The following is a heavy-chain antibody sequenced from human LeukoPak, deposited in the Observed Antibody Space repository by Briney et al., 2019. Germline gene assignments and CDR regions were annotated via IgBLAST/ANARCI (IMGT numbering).Heavy chain of an antibody. CDR2: IVVSDGDT. CDR3: ARPKFPEDIYRPLDY. CDR1: GFTLSTYA. Sequence: PGGSLRLSCAASGFTLSTYAMAWVRKAPGRGLEGVSGIVVSDGDTDYAMPVKGRFTIYRHNSKTTLYLKMNSLGAEDTAIYYSARPKFPEDIYRPLDYWGQGTLVTVSS. D-gene: IGHD2-15*01. V-gene: IGHV3-23*01. J-gene: IGHJ4*02.